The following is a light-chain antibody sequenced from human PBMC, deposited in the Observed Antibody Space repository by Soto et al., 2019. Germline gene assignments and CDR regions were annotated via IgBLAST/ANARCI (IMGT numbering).Light chain of an antibody. CDR1: SPNIGAHYD. Sequence: QSVLTQPPSVSGAPGQRVTISCTGSSPNIGAHYDVHWYQQIPGKAPKLLIYANSNRPSGVPDRFSGSKSGTSASLAITGLQAEDEADYYYQSYDSSLSGPYVFGTGTKLTVL. J-gene: IGLJ1*01. V-gene: IGLV1-40*01. CDR2: ANS. CDR3: QSYDSSLSGPYV.